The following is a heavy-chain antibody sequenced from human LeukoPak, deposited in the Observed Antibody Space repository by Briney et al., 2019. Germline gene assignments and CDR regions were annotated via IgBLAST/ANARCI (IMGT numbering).Heavy chain of an antibody. Sequence: GGSLRLSCAASGFTFSSYAMHWVRQAPGKGLEWVAVISYDGSNKYYADSVKCRFTISRDNSKNTLYLQMNSLRAEDTAVYYCARDQGPPAGYSSSWYPDYYYGMDVWGQGTTVTVSS. CDR1: GFTFSSYA. CDR2: ISYDGSNK. D-gene: IGHD6-13*01. J-gene: IGHJ6*02. V-gene: IGHV3-30-3*01. CDR3: ARDQGPPAGYSSSWYPDYYYGMDV.